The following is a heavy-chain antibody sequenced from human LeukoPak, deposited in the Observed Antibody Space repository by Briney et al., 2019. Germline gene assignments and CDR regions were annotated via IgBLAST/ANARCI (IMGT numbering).Heavy chain of an antibody. J-gene: IGHJ5*02. CDR3: AGNPIAAAGRWFDP. Sequence: ASVKVSCKASGYTFTGYYMHWVRQAPGQGLEWMGRINPNSGDTNYAQKFQGRVTITTDESTSTAYMELSSLRSEDTAVYYCAGNPIAAAGRWFDPWGQGTLVTVSS. V-gene: IGHV1-2*06. D-gene: IGHD6-13*01. CDR1: GYTFTGYY. CDR2: INPNSGDT.